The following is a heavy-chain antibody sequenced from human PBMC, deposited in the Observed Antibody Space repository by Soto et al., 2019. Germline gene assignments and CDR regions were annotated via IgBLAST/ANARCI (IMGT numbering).Heavy chain of an antibody. CDR1: GYTFTSYG. CDR3: ARDQGGSYYY. J-gene: IGHJ4*02. D-gene: IGHD1-26*01. CDR2: ISADNGIT. V-gene: IGHV1-18*01. Sequence: QVQLVPSGAEVKKPGASVKVSCKTSGYTFTSYGISWVRQAPGQGLEWMGWISADNGITNYAQKLQGRVTMTTDTPTSKAYVELRSLRSDDTAVYYCARDQGGSYYYWGQGTLVTVSS.